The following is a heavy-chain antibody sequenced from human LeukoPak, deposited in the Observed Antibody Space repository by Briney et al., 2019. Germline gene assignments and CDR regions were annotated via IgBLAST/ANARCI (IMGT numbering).Heavy chain of an antibody. CDR1: GGSISSYY. CDR2: IYYSGST. Sequence: SETLSLTCTVSGGSISSYYWSWIRQPPGKGLEWIGYIYYSGSTNYNPSLKSRVTIPVDTSKNQFSLKLSSVTAADTAVYYCARVRYCSSTSCRIAEGYYFDYWGQGTRVTVSS. V-gene: IGHV4-59*01. J-gene: IGHJ4*02. D-gene: IGHD2-2*01. CDR3: ARVRYCSSTSCRIAEGYYFDY.